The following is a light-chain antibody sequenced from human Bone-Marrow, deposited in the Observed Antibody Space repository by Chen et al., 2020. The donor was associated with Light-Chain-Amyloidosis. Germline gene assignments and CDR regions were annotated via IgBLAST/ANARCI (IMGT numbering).Light chain of an antibody. CDR3: QVWDRGSDRPV. CDR1: NIGSTC. V-gene: IGLV3-21*02. Sequence: SYVLTQPSSESVAPGQTATIACGGNNIGSTCVHWYQQTPGQAPLLVVYDDSDRPSGIPERLSGSNSGNTATLTISRVEAGDEAAYYCQVWDRGSDRPVFGGGTKLTVL. CDR2: DDS. J-gene: IGLJ3*02.